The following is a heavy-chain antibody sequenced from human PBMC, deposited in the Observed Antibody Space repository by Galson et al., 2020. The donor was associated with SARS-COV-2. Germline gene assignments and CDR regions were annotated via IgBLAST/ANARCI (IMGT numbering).Heavy chain of an antibody. J-gene: IGHJ4*02. CDR3: ARHYDILTGYYTHFDY. CDR1: GGSFSGYY. CDR2: INHSGST. Sequence: SETLSLTCAVYGGSFSGYYWSWIRQPPGKGLEWIGEINHSGSTNYNPSLKSRVTISVDTSKNQFSLKLSSVTAADTAVYYCARHYDILTGYYTHFDYWGQGTLVTVSS. V-gene: IGHV4-34*01. D-gene: IGHD3-9*01.